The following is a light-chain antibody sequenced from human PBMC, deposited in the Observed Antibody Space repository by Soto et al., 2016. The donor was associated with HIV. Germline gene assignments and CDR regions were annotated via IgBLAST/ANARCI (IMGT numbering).Light chain of an antibody. V-gene: IGKV1-33*01. CDR1: QDISNY. CDR3: QQYEILPLT. CDR2: DAS. J-gene: IGKJ4*01. Sequence: DIQMTQSPSSLSASVGDRVTITCQASQDISNYLNWYQQKPGKAPKLLIYDASNLETGVPSRFSGSGSGTDFTFTISSLQPEDIATYYCQQYEILPLTFGGGTKVEIK.